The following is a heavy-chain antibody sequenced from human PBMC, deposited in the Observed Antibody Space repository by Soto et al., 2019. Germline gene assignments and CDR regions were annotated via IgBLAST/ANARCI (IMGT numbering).Heavy chain of an antibody. CDR3: ARDGDYYYGMDV. D-gene: IGHD3-3*01. Sequence: GGSLRLSCAASGFTVSSNYMSWVRQAPGKGLEWVSVIYSGGSTYYADSVKGRFTISRDNSKNTLYLQMNSLRAEGTAVYYCARDGDYYYGMDVWGQGTTVTVSS. CDR2: IYSGGST. CDR1: GFTVSSNY. V-gene: IGHV3-53*01. J-gene: IGHJ6*02.